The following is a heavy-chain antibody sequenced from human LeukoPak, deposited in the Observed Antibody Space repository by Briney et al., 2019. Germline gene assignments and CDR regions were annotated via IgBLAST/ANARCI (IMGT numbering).Heavy chain of an antibody. CDR2: INHSGST. CDR1: GGSFSGYY. D-gene: IGHD6-6*01. CDR3: ASQYSSSSQGG. Sequence: PSETLSLTCAVYGGSFSGYYWSWIRQPPGKGLEWIGEINHSGSTNYNPSLKSRVTISVDTSKNQFSLKLSSVTAADTAVYYCASQYSSSSQGGWGRGTLVTVSS. J-gene: IGHJ4*02. V-gene: IGHV4-34*01.